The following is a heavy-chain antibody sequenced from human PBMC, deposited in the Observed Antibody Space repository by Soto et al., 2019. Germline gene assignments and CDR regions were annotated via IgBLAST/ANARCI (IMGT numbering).Heavy chain of an antibody. CDR1: GYTFTSYY. CDR3: ARDKTTVTTWSRDFDY. CDR2: INPSGGST. D-gene: IGHD4-17*01. Sequence: QVQLVQSGAEVMKPGASVKVSCKASGYTFTSYYMHWVRQAPGQGLEWMGIINPSGGSTSYAQKFQGRVTMTRDTSTSTVYMELSSLRSEDTAVYYCARDKTTVTTWSRDFDYWGQGTLVTVSS. J-gene: IGHJ4*02. V-gene: IGHV1-46*03.